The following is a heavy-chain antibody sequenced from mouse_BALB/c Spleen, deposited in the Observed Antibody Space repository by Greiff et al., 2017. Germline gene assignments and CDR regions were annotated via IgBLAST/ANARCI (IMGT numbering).Heavy chain of an antibody. CDR1: GYTFTDYN. CDR3: ARGWYGGFAY. D-gene: IGHD2-1*01. J-gene: IGHJ3*01. V-gene: IGHV1-18*01. Sequence: EVQLQQSGPELVKPGASVKIPCKASGYTFTDYNMDWVKQSHGKSLEWIGDINPNNGGTIYNQKFKGKATLTVDKSSSTAYMELRSLTSEDTAVYYCARGWYGGFAYWGQGTLVTVSA. CDR2: INPNNGGT.